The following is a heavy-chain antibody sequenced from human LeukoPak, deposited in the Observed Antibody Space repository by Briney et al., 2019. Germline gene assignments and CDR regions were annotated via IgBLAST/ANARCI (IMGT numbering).Heavy chain of an antibody. CDR3: AKDLEVGGNADPHYFDY. J-gene: IGHJ4*02. CDR2: IRYDGSNK. V-gene: IGHV3-30*02. D-gene: IGHD1-26*01. CDR1: GFTFRSYG. Sequence: PGGSLRLSCAASGFTFRSYGMHWARQAPGKGLEWVTFIRYDGSNKYYADSVKGRFTTSRDNSKSTMYLQMNSLRAEDTAVYYCAKDLEVGGNADPHYFDYWGQGTLVTVSS.